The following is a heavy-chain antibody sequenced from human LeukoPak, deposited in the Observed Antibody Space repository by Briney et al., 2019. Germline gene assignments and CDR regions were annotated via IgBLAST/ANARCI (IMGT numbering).Heavy chain of an antibody. D-gene: IGHD2-2*01. V-gene: IGHV4-61*02. CDR2: NYTSGST. CDR1: GGSISSGSYY. CDR3: AGLLLSGEYYYYYGMDV. Sequence: KTSETLSLTCTVSGGSISSGSYYWSWIRQPAGKGLEWIGRNYTSGSTNYNPSLKSRVTISVDTSKNQFSLKLSSVTAADTAVYYCAGLLLSGEYYYYYGMDVWGQGTTVTVSS. J-gene: IGHJ6*02.